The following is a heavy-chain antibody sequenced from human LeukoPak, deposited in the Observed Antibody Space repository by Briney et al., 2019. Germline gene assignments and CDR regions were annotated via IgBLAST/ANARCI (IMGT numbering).Heavy chain of an antibody. CDR1: GFTFSSYA. D-gene: IGHD3-10*01. Sequence: PGGSLRLSCAASGFTFSSYAMSWIRQAPGKGLEWVSAISGSGGSTYYADSVKGRFTISRDNSKNTLYLQMNSLRAEHTAVYYCAKAAYYGSGSHNDYWGQGTLVTVSS. J-gene: IGHJ4*02. CDR3: AKAAYYGSGSHNDY. CDR2: ISGSGGST. V-gene: IGHV3-23*01.